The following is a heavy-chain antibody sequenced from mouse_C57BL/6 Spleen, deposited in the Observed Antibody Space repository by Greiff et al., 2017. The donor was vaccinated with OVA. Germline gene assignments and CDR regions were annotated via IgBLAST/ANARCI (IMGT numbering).Heavy chain of an antibody. V-gene: IGHV5-6*01. Sequence: EVQVVESGGDLVKPGGSLKLSCAASGFTFSSYGMSWVRQTPDKMLEWVATISSGGSYTYYPDSVKGRFTISRDNAKNTLYLQMSSLKAEDTAMYYCARHLPPGFAYWGQGTLGTVSA. CDR3: ARHLPPGFAY. CDR2: ISSGGSYT. CDR1: GFTFSSYG. J-gene: IGHJ3*01. D-gene: IGHD2-1*01.